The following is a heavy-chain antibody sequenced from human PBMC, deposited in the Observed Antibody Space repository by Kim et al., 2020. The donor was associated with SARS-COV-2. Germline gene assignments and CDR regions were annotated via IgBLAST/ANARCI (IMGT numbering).Heavy chain of an antibody. V-gene: IGHV1-69*13. D-gene: IGHD6-13*01. Sequence: SVKVSCKASGGTFSSYAISWVRQAPGQGLEWMGGIIPIFGTANYAQKFQGRVTITADESTSTAYMELSSLRSEDTAVYYCARLIQQPVHGDYYYGMDVWGQGTTVTVSS. CDR2: IIPIFGTA. J-gene: IGHJ6*02. CDR3: ARLIQQPVHGDYYYGMDV. CDR1: GGTFSSYA.